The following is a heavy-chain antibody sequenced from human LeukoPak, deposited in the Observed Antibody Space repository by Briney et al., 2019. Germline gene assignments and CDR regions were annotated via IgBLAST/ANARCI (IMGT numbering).Heavy chain of an antibody. Sequence: SVKVSCKASGGTFSSYAISWVRQAPGQGLEWMGGIIPIFGTANYAQKFQGRVTITADESTSTAYMELSSLRSEDTAVYYCARGGDYHSSAFDYWGQRPLVTVSS. CDR1: GGTFSSYA. D-gene: IGHD6-25*01. J-gene: IGHJ4*02. CDR2: IIPIFGTA. CDR3: ARGGDYHSSAFDY. V-gene: IGHV1-69*01.